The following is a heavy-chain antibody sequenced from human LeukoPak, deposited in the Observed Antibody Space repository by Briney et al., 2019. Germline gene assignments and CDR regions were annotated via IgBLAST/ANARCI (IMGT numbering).Heavy chain of an antibody. CDR2: INPNSGGT. V-gene: IGHV1-2*02. CDR1: GYTFTGYY. Sequence: HWASGKVSCKASGYTFTGYYMHWVRQAPGQGLEWMGWINPNSGGTNYAQKFQGRVTMTRDTSISTAYMELSRLRSDDTAVYYCARESGYGEHNYYYYYMDVWGKGTTVTISS. D-gene: IGHD4-17*01. J-gene: IGHJ6*03. CDR3: ARESGYGEHNYYYYYMDV.